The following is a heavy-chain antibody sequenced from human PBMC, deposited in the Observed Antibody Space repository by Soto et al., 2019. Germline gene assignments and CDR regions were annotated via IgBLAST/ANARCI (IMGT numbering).Heavy chain of an antibody. Sequence: PAETLCLTCAVYGGSFSGYYWSWIRQPPGKGLEWIGEINHSGSTNYNPSLKSRATISVDTSKNQFSLKLSSVTAADTAVYYCAGGGIRFLEWLSRPHYYYGMDVWGQGTTVTVSS. CDR2: INHSGST. CDR3: AGGGIRFLEWLSRPHYYYGMDV. CDR1: GGSFSGYY. V-gene: IGHV4-34*01. D-gene: IGHD3-3*01. J-gene: IGHJ6*02.